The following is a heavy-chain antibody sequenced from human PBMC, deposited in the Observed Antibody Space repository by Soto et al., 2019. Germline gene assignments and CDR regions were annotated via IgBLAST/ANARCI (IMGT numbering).Heavy chain of an antibody. CDR3: PREGSLSGSSDWIRYCMDV. V-gene: IGHV1-18*01. Sequence: QVQLVQCGAEVKKPGASVKVSCKASGYTFTSYGISWVRQAPGQGLEWMGWISAYNGHINYAQKRQGRVTVTTDTSTSPAYMRLRRLRADDTAMYYCPREGSLSGSSDWIRYCMDVWGQVSTVAVSS. J-gene: IGHJ6*02. CDR2: ISAYNGHI. D-gene: IGHD6-19*01. CDR1: GYTFTSYG.